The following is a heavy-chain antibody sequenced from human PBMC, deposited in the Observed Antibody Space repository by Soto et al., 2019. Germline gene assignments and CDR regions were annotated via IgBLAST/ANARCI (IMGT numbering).Heavy chain of an antibody. Sequence: GGSLRLSCAASGFTFSSYDMHWVRQATGKGLEWVSAIGTAGDTYYPGSVKGRFTISRENAKNSLYLQMNSLRAGDTAVYYCARGTTSHYYYMDVWGKGTTVTVSS. J-gene: IGHJ6*03. V-gene: IGHV3-13*01. CDR2: IGTAGDT. CDR1: GFTFSSYD. CDR3: ARGTTSHYYYMDV. D-gene: IGHD4-4*01.